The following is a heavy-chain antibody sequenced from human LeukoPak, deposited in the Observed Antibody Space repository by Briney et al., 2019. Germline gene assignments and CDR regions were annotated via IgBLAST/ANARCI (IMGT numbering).Heavy chain of an antibody. V-gene: IGHV3-23*01. J-gene: IGHJ4*02. CDR3: AKDGAWLRFDD. Sequence: GGSLRLSCAASGFTFSSYAMSWVRQAPGKGLEWVSGVSPSGDITYYADSVKGRFTISRDNSKNTVYLQMNNVRAEDTAVYYCAKDGAWLRFDDWGQGTLVTVSS. CDR2: VSPSGDIT. CDR1: GFTFSSYA. D-gene: IGHD5-12*01.